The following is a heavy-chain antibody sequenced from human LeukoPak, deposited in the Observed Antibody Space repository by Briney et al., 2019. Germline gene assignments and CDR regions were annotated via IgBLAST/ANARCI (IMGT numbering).Heavy chain of an antibody. Sequence: GGSLRLSCTTSGFSFSSYEMNWVRQAPGKGLEWASYISVGAGDIRYVDSVRGRFTISRDDAKNSLHLQMDSLRAEDTAIYYCAREAHWGLQLGYDYWGQGILVSVSS. CDR2: ISVGAGDI. D-gene: IGHD7-27*01. CDR3: AREAHWGLQLGYDY. CDR1: GFSFSSYE. J-gene: IGHJ4*02. V-gene: IGHV3-48*03.